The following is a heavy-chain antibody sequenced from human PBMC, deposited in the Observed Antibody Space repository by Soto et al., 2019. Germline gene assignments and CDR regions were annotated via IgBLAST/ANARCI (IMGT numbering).Heavy chain of an antibody. Sequence: GGSLRLSCAASGFTFSNYAMSWVRQAPGKGLEWVSAISGGGGDNTYYADSVKVRFSISRDNSKNTLYLQMNSLRAEDTAIYHCATLYSMDVWGQGTTVTVSS. CDR1: GFTFSNYA. D-gene: IGHD3-16*01. V-gene: IGHV3-23*01. J-gene: IGHJ6*02. CDR3: ATLYSMDV. CDR2: ISGGGGDNT.